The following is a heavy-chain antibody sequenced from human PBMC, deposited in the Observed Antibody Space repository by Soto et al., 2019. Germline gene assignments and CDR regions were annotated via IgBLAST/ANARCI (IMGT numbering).Heavy chain of an antibody. CDR2: IIPIFGTA. CDR1: GGTFSSYA. CDR3: AGGAAAVGGSRPFDA. D-gene: IGHD6-19*01. V-gene: IGHV1-69*01. Sequence: QVQLVQSGAEVKKPGSSVKVSCKASGGTFSSYAISWVRQAPGQGLEWMGGIIPIFGTANYAQKFQGRVTITAEDSRRTPYVAGRSRGSEHTAGYYGAGGAAAVGGSRPFDARGKGPLVTVS. J-gene: IGHJ4*02.